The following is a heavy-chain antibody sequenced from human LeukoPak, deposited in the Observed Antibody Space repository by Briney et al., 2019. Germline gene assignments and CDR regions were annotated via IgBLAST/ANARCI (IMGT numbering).Heavy chain of an antibody. J-gene: IGHJ4*02. Sequence: GGSLRLSCAASGFTFSSYAMSWVRQAPGKGLEWVSAISGSGGSTYYADSVKGRFTTSRDNSKNTLYLQMNSLRAEDTAVYYCAKGDDILTGYFDYWGQGTLVTVSS. CDR1: GFTFSSYA. V-gene: IGHV3-23*01. CDR3: AKGDDILTGYFDY. D-gene: IGHD3-9*01. CDR2: ISGSGGST.